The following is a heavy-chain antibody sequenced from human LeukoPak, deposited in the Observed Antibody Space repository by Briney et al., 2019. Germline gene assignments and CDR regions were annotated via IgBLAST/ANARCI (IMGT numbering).Heavy chain of an antibody. V-gene: IGHV3-33*01. J-gene: IGHJ4*02. Sequence: SGGSLRLSCAASGISFSSHGMHWVRQAPGKGLEWVAVIWYGGSNIYYADSVKGRFTISRDNSKNTLYLQMNSLRAEDTALYYCARARNDYDNNGFSFLDYWGQGTPVTVSS. D-gene: IGHD3-22*01. CDR2: IWYGGSNI. CDR1: GISFSSHG. CDR3: ARARNDYDNNGFSFLDY.